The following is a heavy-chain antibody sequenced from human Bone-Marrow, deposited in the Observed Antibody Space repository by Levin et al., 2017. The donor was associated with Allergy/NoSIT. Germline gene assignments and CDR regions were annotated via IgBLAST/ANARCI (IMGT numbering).Heavy chain of an antibody. V-gene: IGHV3-11*03. J-gene: IGHJ4*03. D-gene: IGHD1-1*01. CDR3: AKRVYDTTGYSDV. CDR1: GFSFSEYY. Sequence: GESLKISCAASGFSFSEYYMTWIRQAPGKGLEWISYIGGRSTDTLYADSVKGRFTISRDNAKKSLYLQMSSLRVGDTAVYYCAKRVYDTTGYSDVWGQATLVTVSS. CDR2: IGGRSTDT.